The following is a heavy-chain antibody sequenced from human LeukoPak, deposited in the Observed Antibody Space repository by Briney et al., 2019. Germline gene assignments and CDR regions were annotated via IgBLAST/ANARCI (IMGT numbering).Heavy chain of an antibody. J-gene: IGHJ4*02. CDR2: IKEDGSAT. D-gene: IGHD1-14*01. Sequence: GGSLRLSCAASGFTFSTYWMTWVRQAPGKGLGWVASIKEDGSATFYVDSVKGRFSISRDNAKYSLYLQMNSLRAEDTAVYYCTKDSHRRSDYWGQGTLLTVSS. CDR1: GFTFSTYW. CDR3: TKDSHRRSDY. V-gene: IGHV3-7*01.